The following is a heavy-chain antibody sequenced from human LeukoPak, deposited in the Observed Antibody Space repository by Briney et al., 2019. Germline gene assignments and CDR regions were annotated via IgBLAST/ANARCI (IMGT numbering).Heavy chain of an antibody. D-gene: IGHD2-2*01. CDR1: GYTFTGYY. J-gene: IGHJ4*02. V-gene: IGHV1-2*02. CDR3: ARGGTSCPHY. Sequence: ASVKVSCKASGYTFTGYYMYWVRQAPGQGLEWMGWINPNTGGTKYEQKFQGRVTMTRDTSISTAYMELSRLRSDDTAVYYCARGGTSCPHYWGQGTLVTVSS. CDR2: INPNTGGT.